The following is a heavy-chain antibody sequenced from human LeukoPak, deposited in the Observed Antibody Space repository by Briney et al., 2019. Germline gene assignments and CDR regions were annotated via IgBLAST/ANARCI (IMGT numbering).Heavy chain of an antibody. J-gene: IGHJ3*02. D-gene: IGHD3-22*01. V-gene: IGHV1-69*13. CDR3: ARDHNGDYYDSSGTIDAFDI. CDR2: IIPIFGTA. CDR1: GGTFSSYA. Sequence: GTSVKVSCKASGGTFSSYAISWVRQAPGQGLEWMGGIIPIFGTANYAQKFQGRVTITADESTSTAYMELSSLRSEDTAVYHCARDHNGDYYDSSGTIDAFDIWGQGTMVTVSS.